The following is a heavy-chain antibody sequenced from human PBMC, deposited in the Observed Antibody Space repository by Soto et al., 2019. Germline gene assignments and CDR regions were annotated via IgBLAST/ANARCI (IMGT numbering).Heavy chain of an antibody. D-gene: IGHD2-8*01. CDR2: ISWDGGST. CDR1: GFTFDDYT. V-gene: IGHV3-43*01. Sequence: GGSLRLSCAASGFTFDDYTMHWVRQAPGKGLEWVSLISWDGGSTYYADSVKGRFTISRDNSKNSLYLQMNSLRTEDTALYYCAEDLNGDAFDIWGQGTMVTVSS. J-gene: IGHJ3*02. CDR3: AEDLNGDAFDI.